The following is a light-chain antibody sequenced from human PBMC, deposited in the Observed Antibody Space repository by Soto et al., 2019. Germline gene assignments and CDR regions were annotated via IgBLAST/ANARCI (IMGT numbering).Light chain of an antibody. CDR2: KNN. CDR1: SSNIGRNY. Sequence: QSVLTQPPSASETPGQRVTISCSGSSSNIGRNYVYWYQQLPGTAPKLLIYKNNQRPSGVPDRFSGSKSGTSASLAISGLRSEDEAAYYCTAWDGSLSGWVFGGVTKLTVL. CDR3: TAWDGSLSGWV. V-gene: IGLV1-47*01. J-gene: IGLJ3*02.